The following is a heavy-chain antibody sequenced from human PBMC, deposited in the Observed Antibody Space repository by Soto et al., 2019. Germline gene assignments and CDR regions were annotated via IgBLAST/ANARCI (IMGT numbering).Heavy chain of an antibody. Sequence: GGSLRLSCAASGFTFSSYGMHWVRQAPGKGLEWVAVISYDGSNKYYADSVKGRFTISRDNSKNTLYLQMNGLRAEDTAVYYCAKDGFTSPVRGVKFHYYMDVWGKGTTVTVSS. CDR1: GFTFSSYG. V-gene: IGHV3-30*18. D-gene: IGHD3-10*01. CDR3: AKDGFTSPVRGVKFHYYMDV. J-gene: IGHJ6*03. CDR2: ISYDGSNK.